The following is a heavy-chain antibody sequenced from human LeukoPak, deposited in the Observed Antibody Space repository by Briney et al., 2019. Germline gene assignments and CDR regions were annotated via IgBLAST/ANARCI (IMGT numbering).Heavy chain of an antibody. CDR2: INHSGST. CDR1: GGSFSGYY. CDR3: ARLVPRRYDILTGAVPN. V-gene: IGHV4-34*01. Sequence: SETLSLTCAVYGGSFSGYYWSWIRQPPGKGLEWIGEINHSGSTNYNPSLKSRVTISVDTSKNQFSLKLSSVTAADTAVYYCARLVPRRYDILTGAVPNWGQGTLVTVSS. D-gene: IGHD3-9*01. J-gene: IGHJ4*02.